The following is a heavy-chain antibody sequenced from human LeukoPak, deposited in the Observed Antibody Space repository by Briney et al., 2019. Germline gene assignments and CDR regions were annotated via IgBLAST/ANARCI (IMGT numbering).Heavy chain of an antibody. Sequence: GGSLRHSCAASGFTFSTYGVHWVRQAPGKGLEWVAIIWYDGSNAYYADSVKGRFTISRDNSRNTLYLQMNSLRAEDTAVYYCARDKTGVNYYYGMDVWGQGTTVTVSS. J-gene: IGHJ6*02. CDR2: IWYDGSNA. CDR3: ARDKTGVNYYYGMDV. V-gene: IGHV3-33*01. D-gene: IGHD2-8*02. CDR1: GFTFSTYG.